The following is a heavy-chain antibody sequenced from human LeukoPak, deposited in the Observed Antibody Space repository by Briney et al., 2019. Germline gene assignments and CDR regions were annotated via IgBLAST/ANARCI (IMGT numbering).Heavy chain of an antibody. V-gene: IGHV3-23*01. CDR3: AKRGVVIRVILVGFHKEAYYFDS. D-gene: IGHD3-22*01. CDR1: GITLSNYG. J-gene: IGHJ4*02. Sequence: GGSLRLSCAVSGITLSNYGMSWVRQTPGKGLEWVAGISDSGGSTRYADSVKGRFTISRDNRKNTLFLQMNSLRVEATAVYFCAKRGVVIRVILVGFHKEAYYFDSWGQGALVTVSS. CDR2: ISDSGGST.